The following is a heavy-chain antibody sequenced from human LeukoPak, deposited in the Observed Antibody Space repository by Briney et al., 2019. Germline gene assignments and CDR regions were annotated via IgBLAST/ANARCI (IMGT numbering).Heavy chain of an antibody. V-gene: IGHV3-23*01. Sequence: GGSLRLSCSASGFSFSTYAMSWVRQAPGKGLNGVSRITGTGSTTQYAESVKGRFTISRDNSRNTLYLQMNSLRVEDTAVYYCARSERGCSGGSCYSSMDYWGQGTLVTVSS. CDR3: ARSERGCSGGSCYSSMDY. CDR1: GFSFSTYA. D-gene: IGHD2-15*01. CDR2: ITGTGSTT. J-gene: IGHJ4*02.